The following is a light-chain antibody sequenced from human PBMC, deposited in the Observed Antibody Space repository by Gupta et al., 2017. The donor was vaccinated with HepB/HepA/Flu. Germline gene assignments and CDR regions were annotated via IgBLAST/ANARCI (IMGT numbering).Light chain of an antibody. V-gene: IGKV1-39*01. Sequence: DIKMSQSPPSLSASVGDRVTITCRASQSIISYLSWYQQKPGRPPKPLTYTASMLESGIPSRFSGSGSGTDFTLTISSLQPEDFAIYYCLQYETTPFTFGRGTXVEI. J-gene: IGKJ1*01. CDR3: LQYETTPFT. CDR2: TAS. CDR1: QSIISY.